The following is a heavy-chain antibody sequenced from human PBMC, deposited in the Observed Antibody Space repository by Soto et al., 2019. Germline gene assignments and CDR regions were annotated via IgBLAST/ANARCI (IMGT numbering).Heavy chain of an antibody. CDR2: IKQDGTET. CDR3: ASYGRDSSGYYYFDY. Sequence: GSLRLSCAASGFTFSSSWMSWVRQAPGKGLEWVANIKQDGTETYYVDSVKGRFTISRDNAKNSLSLQMHSLRAEDTAVYYCASYGRDSSGYYYFDYWGQGTLVTVSS. J-gene: IGHJ4*02. CDR1: GFTFSSSW. V-gene: IGHV3-7*01. D-gene: IGHD3-22*01.